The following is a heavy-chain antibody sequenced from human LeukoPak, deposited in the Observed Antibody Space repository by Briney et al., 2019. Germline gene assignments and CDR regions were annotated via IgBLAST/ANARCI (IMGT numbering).Heavy chain of an antibody. CDR1: GFTVSSNY. CDR3: ARGSGSYYAPPWY. D-gene: IGHD3-10*01. Sequence: PGGSLRLSCAASGFTVSSNYMSWVRQAPGKELEWVSVIYSGGSTYYADSVKGRFTISRDNSKNTLYLQMNSLRAEDTAVYYCARGSGSYYAPPWYWGQGTLVTVSS. J-gene: IGHJ4*02. CDR2: IYSGGST. V-gene: IGHV3-53*01.